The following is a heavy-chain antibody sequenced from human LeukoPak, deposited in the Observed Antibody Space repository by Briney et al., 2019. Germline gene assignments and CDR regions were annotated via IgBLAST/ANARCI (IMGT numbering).Heavy chain of an antibody. D-gene: IGHD5-24*01. CDR1: GFTVTSNY. Sequence: PGGSLRLSCAASGFTVTSNYMSWVRQAPGKGLEWVSVIYSGGSTYYADSVKGRFTISRDNSKNTLYVQMNSLRAEDTAVYYCARSNEIWLQFPFDYWGQGPLVTVSS. J-gene: IGHJ4*02. CDR2: IYSGGST. CDR3: ARSNEIWLQFPFDY. V-gene: IGHV3-66*01.